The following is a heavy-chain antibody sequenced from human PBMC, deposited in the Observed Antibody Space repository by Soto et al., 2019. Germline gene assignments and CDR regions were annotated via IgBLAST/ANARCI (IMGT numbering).Heavy chain of an antibody. CDR2: INQDGSGT. Sequence: EVQLLDSGGGLVQPGGSLRLSCAASGFSFSDYAMNWVRQAPGKGLEWVANINQDGSGTYYVDSVKGRFTISRDNAKNSLYLQMNSLRAEDTAVYYCARYFRGSGRYFFDHWGQGTLVTVSS. D-gene: IGHD6-19*01. J-gene: IGHJ4*02. CDR1: GFSFSDYA. CDR3: ARYFRGSGRYFFDH. V-gene: IGHV3-7*03.